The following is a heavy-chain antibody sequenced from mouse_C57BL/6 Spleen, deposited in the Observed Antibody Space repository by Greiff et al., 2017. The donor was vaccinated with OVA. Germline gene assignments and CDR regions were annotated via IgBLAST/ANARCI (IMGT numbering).Heavy chain of an antibody. J-gene: IGHJ2*01. CDR2: ISRGSSTI. Sequence: EVQLVESGGGLVKPGGSLKLSCAASGFTFSDYGMHWVRQAPEKGLEWVAYISRGSSTIYYADTVKGRFTISRDNANNTLLLPMTSLRSEDTAMYYCERRDYYGSSYFDYWGQGTTLTVSS. CDR1: GFTFSDYG. V-gene: IGHV5-17*01. D-gene: IGHD1-1*01. CDR3: ERRDYYGSSYFDY.